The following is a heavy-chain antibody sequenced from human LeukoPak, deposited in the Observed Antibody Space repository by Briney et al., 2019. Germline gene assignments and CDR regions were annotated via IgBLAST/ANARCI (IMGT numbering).Heavy chain of an antibody. CDR1: GGTFSSYA. D-gene: IGHD4-11*01. V-gene: IGHV1-69*13. CDR3: ARFGSNYYYYYGMDV. Sequence: ASVKVSCKASGGTFSSYAISWVRQAPGQGLEWMGGIIPIFGTANYAQKFQGRVTITADESTSTAYMELSSLRSEDTAVYYCARFGSNYYYYYGMDVWGQGTTVTVSS. J-gene: IGHJ6*02. CDR2: IIPIFGTA.